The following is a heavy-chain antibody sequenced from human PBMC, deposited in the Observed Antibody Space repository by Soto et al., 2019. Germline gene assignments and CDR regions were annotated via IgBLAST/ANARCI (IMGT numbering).Heavy chain of an antibody. CDR3: SGGGRPGQIDWFDP. CDR1: GGSLSSCNW. CDR2: IYRYGST. V-gene: IGHV4-4*02. Sequence: QVQLQESGPRLVKPSGTLSLTCAVYGGSLSSCNWWSWVRQPPGKGLEWIGEIYRYGSTSYNPSLKSRVTIGLDKSKNQISLKMTSLTAADTAVYFCSGGGRPGQIDWFDPWGQGILVTVSS. D-gene: IGHD2-21*01. J-gene: IGHJ5*02.